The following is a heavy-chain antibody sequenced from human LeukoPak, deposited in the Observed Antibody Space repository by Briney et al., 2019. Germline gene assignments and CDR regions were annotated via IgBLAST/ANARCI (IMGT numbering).Heavy chain of an antibody. Sequence: PSETLSLTCTVSGGSISNYYWSWIRQPAGKGLEWIGRIYTSGSTNYNPSLKSRVTISVDTSKNQFSLKLSSVTAADTAVYYCARLIVSNYYYYYMDVWGKGTTVTISS. CDR2: IYTSGST. CDR1: GGSISNYY. J-gene: IGHJ6*03. CDR3: ARLIVSNYYYYYMDV. D-gene: IGHD5/OR15-5a*01. V-gene: IGHV4-4*07.